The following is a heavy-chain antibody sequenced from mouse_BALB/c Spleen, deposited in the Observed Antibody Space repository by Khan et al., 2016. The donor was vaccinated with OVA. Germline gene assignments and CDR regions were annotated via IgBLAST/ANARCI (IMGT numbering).Heavy chain of an antibody. V-gene: IGHV2-2*03. CDR1: GFSLNYYG. J-gene: IGHJ3*01. CDR2: IWSGGST. D-gene: IGHD2-4*01. CDR3: ARNYDYDEGLAY. Sequence: QMQLEESGPGLVQPSQSLSITCTVSGFSLNYYGVHWVRQSPGKGLEWLGVIWSGGSTDYNAPFISRLSISKDNSKSQVFFKMNRLQSNDTAIYYCARNYDYDEGLAYWGQGTLVTVSA.